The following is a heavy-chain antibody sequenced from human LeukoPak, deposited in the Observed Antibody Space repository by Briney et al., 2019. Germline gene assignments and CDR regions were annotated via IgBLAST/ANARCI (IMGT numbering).Heavy chain of an antibody. V-gene: IGHV1-69*06. CDR1: GGSFSSYA. CDR2: IIPIFGTA. CDR3: AKQGAARQDYYMDV. J-gene: IGHJ6*03. D-gene: IGHD5-18*01. Sequence: SVKVSCKASGGSFSSYAISWVRQAPGQGLEWMGRIIPIFGTANYAQRFQGRVTITADIVSSTAYMELTSLTSGDTAVYFCAKQGAARQDYYMDVWGNGTTVTVSS.